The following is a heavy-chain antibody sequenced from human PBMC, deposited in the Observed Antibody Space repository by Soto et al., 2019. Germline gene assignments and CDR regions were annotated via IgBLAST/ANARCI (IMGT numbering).Heavy chain of an antibody. V-gene: IGHV1-3*01. CDR3: AREHPAVVVAATPGVFDP. CDR2: INAGNGNT. Sequence: ASVKVSCKASGYTFTSYAMHWVRQAPGQRLEWMGWINAGNGNTKYSQKFQGRVTITRDTSASTAYMELSSLRSEDTAVYYCAREHPAVVVAATPGVFDPWGQGTVVTVSS. D-gene: IGHD2-15*01. CDR1: GYTFTSYA. J-gene: IGHJ5*02.